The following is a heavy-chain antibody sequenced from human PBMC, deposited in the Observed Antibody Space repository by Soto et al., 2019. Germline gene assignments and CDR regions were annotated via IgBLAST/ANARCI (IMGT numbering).Heavy chain of an antibody. Sequence: GGSLRLSCAASGFTFDDYAMHWVRQAPGKGLEWVSGISWNSGSIGYADSVKGRFTISRDNAKNSLYLQMNSLRAEDTALYYCAKVSGTARNYFDYWGQGTLVTVSS. CDR2: ISWNSGSI. J-gene: IGHJ4*02. D-gene: IGHD6-6*01. CDR3: AKVSGTARNYFDY. CDR1: GFTFDDYA. V-gene: IGHV3-9*01.